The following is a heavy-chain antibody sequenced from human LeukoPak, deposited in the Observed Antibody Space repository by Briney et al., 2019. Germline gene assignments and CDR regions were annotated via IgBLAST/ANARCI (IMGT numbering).Heavy chain of an antibody. CDR2: INQDGSEE. CDR1: GFTFSNYW. CDR3: VRDGGVSGYDLLDY. D-gene: IGHD5-12*01. Sequence: GGSLRLSCAASGFTFSNYWMTWVRQAPGKGLEWVAHINQDGSEEHYMDSAKARFTISRDNAKNSLSLQMNSLRAEDTAVYYCVRDGGVSGYDLLDYWGQGTLVTGSS. J-gene: IGHJ4*02. V-gene: IGHV3-7*01.